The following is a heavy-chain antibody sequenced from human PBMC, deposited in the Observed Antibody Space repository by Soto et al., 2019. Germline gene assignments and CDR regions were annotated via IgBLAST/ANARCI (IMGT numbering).Heavy chain of an antibody. Sequence: SWKERGGGISSYSVSSARQAPEKGLEWMGGIIPIFGTANYAQKFQGRVTITADESTSTAYMELSSLRSEDTAVYYCARESPYYDSSGYSAGAFDIWGQGTMVTVSS. V-gene: IGHV1-69*01. CDR1: GGGISSYS. CDR2: IIPIFGTA. D-gene: IGHD3-22*01. CDR3: ARESPYYDSSGYSAGAFDI. J-gene: IGHJ3*02.